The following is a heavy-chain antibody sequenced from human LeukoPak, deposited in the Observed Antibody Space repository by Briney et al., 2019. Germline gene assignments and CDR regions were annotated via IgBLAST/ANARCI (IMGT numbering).Heavy chain of an antibody. D-gene: IGHD3-22*01. CDR2: IYYSGST. J-gene: IGHJ3*02. CDR1: GGSISSGGYY. Sequence: ASETLSLTCTVSGGSISSGGYYWSWIRQHPGKGLEWIGYIYYSGSTYYNPSLKSRVTISVDTSKNQFSLKLSSVTAADTAVYYCAREWRYCDSSGYYYRDAFDIWGQGTMVTVSS. V-gene: IGHV4-31*03. CDR3: AREWRYCDSSGYYYRDAFDI.